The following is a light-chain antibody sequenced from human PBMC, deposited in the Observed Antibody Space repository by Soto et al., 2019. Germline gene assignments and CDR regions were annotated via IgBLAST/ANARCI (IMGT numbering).Light chain of an antibody. J-gene: IGKJ1*01. V-gene: IGKV4-1*01. CDR2: WAS. CDR3: QQYVSTPTT. CDR1: QSVLYSSNNKNY. Sequence: DIVMTQSPDSLAVSLGERATINCKSSQSVLYSSNNKNYLAWYQQKPGQPPKLLIYWASTRESGVPDRFSGSGSGTDFTLTISSLQAEDVAVYYCQQYVSTPTTFGQGTKVEIK.